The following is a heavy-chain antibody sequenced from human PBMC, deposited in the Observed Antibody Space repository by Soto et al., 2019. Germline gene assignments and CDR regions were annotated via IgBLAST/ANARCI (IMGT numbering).Heavy chain of an antibody. CDR3: AKRGSSAWYYFDY. CDR2: ISGSGSST. D-gene: IGHD6-19*01. J-gene: IGHJ4*02. V-gene: IGHV3-23*01. CDR1: GFTFRSYD. Sequence: EVQLSESGGGLVQPGGSLRLSCAASGFTFRSYDMTWVRRAPGKGLEWVSGISGSGSSTSYADSVKGRFTISRDNSKNTLYLQLTSLTAEDTAVYYCAKRGSSAWYYFDYWGQGTLVTVFS.